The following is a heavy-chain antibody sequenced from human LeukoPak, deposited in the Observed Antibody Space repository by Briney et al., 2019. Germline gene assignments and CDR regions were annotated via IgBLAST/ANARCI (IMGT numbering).Heavy chain of an antibody. CDR2: ISSSSSTI. CDR3: ARDLSVLWFGDSTRSFDY. Sequence: GGSLRLSCAASGFTFSSYSMNWVRQAPGKGLEWVSYISSSSSTIYYADSVKGRFTISRDNAKNSLYLQMNSLRDEDTAVYYCARDLSVLWFGDSTRSFDYWGQGTLVTVSS. V-gene: IGHV3-48*02. D-gene: IGHD3-10*01. J-gene: IGHJ4*02. CDR1: GFTFSSYS.